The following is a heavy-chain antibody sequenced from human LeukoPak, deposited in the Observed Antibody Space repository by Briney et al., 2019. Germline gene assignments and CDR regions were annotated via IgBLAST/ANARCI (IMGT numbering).Heavy chain of an antibody. CDR2: ISGSGGST. CDR1: GFTFSSYA. V-gene: IGHV3-23*01. D-gene: IGHD1-26*01. J-gene: IGHJ4*02. CDR3: AKDGWGLLFYFDY. Sequence: GGSLRLSCAASGFTFSSYAMSWVRQAPGKGLEWVSAISGSGGSTYYADSVKGRSTISRDNSKNTLYLQMNSLRAEDTAVYYCAKDGWGLLFYFDYWGQGTLVTVSS.